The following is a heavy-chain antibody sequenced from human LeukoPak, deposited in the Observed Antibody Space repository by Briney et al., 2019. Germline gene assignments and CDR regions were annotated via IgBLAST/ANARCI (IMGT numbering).Heavy chain of an antibody. J-gene: IGHJ4*02. CDR1: GGSISSYY. V-gene: IGHV4-59*01. Sequence: NPSETLSLTCTVSGGSISSYYWNWIRQPPGKGLEWIGYLFYSGSTKYNPSLKSRVTISVDTSKNQFSLKLSSVTAADTAVYYCARGGRGITIFGVVIIGPEFDYWGQGTLVTVSS. CDR2: LFYSGST. CDR3: ARGGRGITIFGVVIIGPEFDY. D-gene: IGHD3-3*01.